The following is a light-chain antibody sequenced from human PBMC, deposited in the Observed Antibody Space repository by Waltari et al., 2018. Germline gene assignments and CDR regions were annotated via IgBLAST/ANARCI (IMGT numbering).Light chain of an antibody. Sequence: SALTQPASVSGSPGQSITISCTGTSSDIGDFNYISWYQQHPGEGPKLIIYGITKRPSGVSKRFSGSKSGNTASLTISALQADDEAEYFCSSYTDTNTLHVVFGGGTKLSVL. V-gene: IGLV2-14*03. CDR2: GIT. J-gene: IGLJ2*01. CDR3: SSYTDTNTLHVV. CDR1: SSDIGDFNY.